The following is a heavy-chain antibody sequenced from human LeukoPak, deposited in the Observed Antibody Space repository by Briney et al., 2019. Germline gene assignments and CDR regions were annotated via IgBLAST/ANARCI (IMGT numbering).Heavy chain of an antibody. J-gene: IGHJ4*02. CDR1: GASISTYY. D-gene: IGHD6-19*01. V-gene: IGHV4-59*01. CDR2: ADYTGST. Sequence: PPETLSLTCTVSGASISTYYSRWIRQSPGEGLEWIGYADYTGSTYYKPSLKSRVTMSLDTANNQFSLKLGFVTAADTAVYYCAGGYSSDWYFNCGGQGTVVTVSS. CDR3: AGGYSSDWYFNC.